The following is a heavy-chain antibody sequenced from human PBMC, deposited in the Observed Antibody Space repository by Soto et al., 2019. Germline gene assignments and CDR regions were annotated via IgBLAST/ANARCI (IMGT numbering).Heavy chain of an antibody. V-gene: IGHV4-31*03. D-gene: IGHD6-13*01. J-gene: IGHJ5*02. Sequence: QVQLQESGPGLVKPSQTLSLTCTVSGGSISSGGYYWSWIRQHPGKGLEWIGYIYYSGSTYYNPSLKRRVNISVDTSKNQFSLKLSSVTAADTAVYYCARDGASNSHHWFDPWGQGTLVTVSS. CDR1: GGSISSGGYY. CDR3: ARDGASNSHHWFDP. CDR2: IYYSGST.